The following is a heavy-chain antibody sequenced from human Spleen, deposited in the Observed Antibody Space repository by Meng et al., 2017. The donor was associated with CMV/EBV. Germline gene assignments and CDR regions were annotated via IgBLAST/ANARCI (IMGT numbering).Heavy chain of an antibody. CDR2: IIPILGIA. V-gene: IGHV1-69*10. CDR3: ARTVTVVPAAISPNYFDY. Sequence: SVKVSCKASGGTFSSYAISWVRQAPGQGLEWMGGIIPILGIANYAQKFQGRVTITADKSTSTAYMELSSLRSEDTAVYYCARTVTVVPAAISPNYFDYWGQGTLVTVSS. J-gene: IGHJ4*02. CDR1: GGTFSSYA. D-gene: IGHD2-2*01.